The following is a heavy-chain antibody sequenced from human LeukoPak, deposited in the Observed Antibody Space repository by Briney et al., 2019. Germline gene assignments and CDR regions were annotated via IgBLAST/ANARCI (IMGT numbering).Heavy chain of an antibody. Sequence: PGGSLRLSCAASGFTFSSYSMNWVRQAPGKGLEWVSSISSSSSYIYYADSVKGRFTISRDNAKNSLYLQMNSLRAEDTAVYYCARDLIAVAGTVDYWGQGTLVTVSS. CDR2: ISSSSSYI. CDR3: ARDLIAVAGTVDY. J-gene: IGHJ4*02. CDR1: GFTFSSYS. D-gene: IGHD6-19*01. V-gene: IGHV3-21*01.